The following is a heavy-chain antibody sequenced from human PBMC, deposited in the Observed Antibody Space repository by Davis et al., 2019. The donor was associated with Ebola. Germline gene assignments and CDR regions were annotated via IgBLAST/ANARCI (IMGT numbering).Heavy chain of an antibody. CDR1: GFTLSRYW. J-gene: IGHJ2*01. Sequence: GESLKISCAASGFTLSRYWVHWVRQAPGKGLVWVSRVSPDGVTTTYAETVRGRFIVSRDNAKNTVYLQMDSLGADDTALYFCSRGPDKGATGDFDLWGRGNQVIVSS. D-gene: IGHD1-14*01. V-gene: IGHV3-74*01. CDR3: SRGPDKGATGDFDL. CDR2: VSPDGVTT.